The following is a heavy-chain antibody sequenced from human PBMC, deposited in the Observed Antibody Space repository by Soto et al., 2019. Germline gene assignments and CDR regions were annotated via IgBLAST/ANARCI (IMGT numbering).Heavy chain of an antibody. CDR2: ILNSGST. Sequence: QVQLQESGPGLVKPSQTLSLTCTVSGGSISSDRYFWSWVRQHPGKGLEWIAYILNSGSTYFNPSFKDRLTSSVDTSMSQFSLNPTSVTAADTAVYYCARGHTTFGFYYYGLDVWGQGTTVIVSS. CDR1: GGSISSDRYF. D-gene: IGHD3-10*01. J-gene: IGHJ6*02. V-gene: IGHV4-31*03. CDR3: ARGHTTFGFYYYGLDV.